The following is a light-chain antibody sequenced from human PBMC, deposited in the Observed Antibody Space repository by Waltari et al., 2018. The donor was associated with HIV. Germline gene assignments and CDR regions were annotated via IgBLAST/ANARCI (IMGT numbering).Light chain of an antibody. J-gene: IGLJ3*02. CDR2: QDN. V-gene: IGLV3-25*03. CDR1: ALPKKY. Sequence: SYELTQPPSVSVSPGQTARITCSGDALPKKYAYWYQQKPGQAPGLVIYQDNERPSGFPERCSGYSSGTTVTLTISGVQAEDEADYYCQSADSTTTDSWVFGGGTKLTVL. CDR3: QSADSTTTDSWV.